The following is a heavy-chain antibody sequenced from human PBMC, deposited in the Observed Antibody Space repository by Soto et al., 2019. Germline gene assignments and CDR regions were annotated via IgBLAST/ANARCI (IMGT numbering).Heavy chain of an antibody. Sequence: QVQLQESGPGLVKPSETLSLTCTVSGGSISSYYWSWIRQPAGKGLEWIGRIYTSGSTNYNPSLKSRVTMSVETSKNQFSLKLSSVTAADTAVYYCARDVRILWFGELSPNSGYYGMDVWGQGTTVTVSS. CDR3: ARDVRILWFGELSPNSGYYGMDV. CDR1: GGSISSYY. CDR2: IYTSGST. D-gene: IGHD3-10*01. J-gene: IGHJ6*02. V-gene: IGHV4-4*07.